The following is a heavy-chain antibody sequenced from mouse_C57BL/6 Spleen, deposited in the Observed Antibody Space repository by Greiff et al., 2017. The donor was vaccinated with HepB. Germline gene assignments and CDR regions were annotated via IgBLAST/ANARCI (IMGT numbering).Heavy chain of an antibody. CDR1: GYTFTDYY. Sequence: VQLQQSGPVLVKPGASVKMSCKASGYTFTDYYMNWVKQSHGKSLEWIGVINPYNGGTSYNQKFKGKATLTVDKSSSTAYMELNSLTSEDSAVYYCARGSYYDYDGYYFDYWGQGTTLTVSS. CDR3: ARGSYYDYDGYYFDY. J-gene: IGHJ2*01. V-gene: IGHV1-19*01. D-gene: IGHD2-4*01. CDR2: INPYNGGT.